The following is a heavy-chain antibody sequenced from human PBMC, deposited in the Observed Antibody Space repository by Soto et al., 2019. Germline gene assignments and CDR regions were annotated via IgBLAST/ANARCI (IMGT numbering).Heavy chain of an antibody. CDR2: INAGNGNT. V-gene: IGHV1-3*01. Sequence: QVQLVQSGAEVKKPGASVKVSCKASGYTFTSYAMHWVRQAPGQRLEWMGWINAGNGNTKYSQKFQGRVTITRDTSASTADMELSSLRSEDTAVYYCARAPGLGATKGRFDYWGQGTLVTVSS. D-gene: IGHD1-26*01. CDR1: GYTFTSYA. J-gene: IGHJ4*02. CDR3: ARAPGLGATKGRFDY.